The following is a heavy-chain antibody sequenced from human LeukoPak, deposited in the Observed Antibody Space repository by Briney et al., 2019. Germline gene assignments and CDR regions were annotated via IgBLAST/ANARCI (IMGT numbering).Heavy chain of an antibody. Sequence: PGGSLRLSCAISRITFSNAWPSWVRQAPGKGLEWVGRIRSKTEGETKEYAASVEGRFTISRDDSRNRLYLQMNSLKTEDTAVYYCATGIVIGTSRWGQGTLVSVSS. J-gene: IGHJ4*02. V-gene: IGHV3-15*01. CDR2: IRSKTEGETK. CDR1: RITFSNAW. CDR3: ATGIVIGTSR. D-gene: IGHD2-21*01.